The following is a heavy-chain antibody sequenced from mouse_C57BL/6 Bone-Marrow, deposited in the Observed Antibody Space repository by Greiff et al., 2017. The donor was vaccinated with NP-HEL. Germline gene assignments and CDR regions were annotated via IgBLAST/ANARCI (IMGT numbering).Heavy chain of an antibody. Sequence: QVQLQQSGAELARPGASVKLSCKASGYTFTSSGISWVKQRTGQGLEWIGEIYPRSGNTYYNEKFKGKATLTADKSSSTAYMELRSLTSEDSAVYFCARMEYYGSSSYWYFDVWGTGTTVTVSS. CDR1: GYTFTSSG. CDR3: ARMEYYGSSSYWYFDV. J-gene: IGHJ1*03. V-gene: IGHV1-81*01. CDR2: IYPRSGNT. D-gene: IGHD1-1*01.